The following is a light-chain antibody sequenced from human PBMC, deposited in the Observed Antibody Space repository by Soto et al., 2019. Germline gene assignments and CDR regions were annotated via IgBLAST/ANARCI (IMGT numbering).Light chain of an antibody. CDR2: EVN. J-gene: IGLJ1*01. CDR3: SSYSDSDTKV. Sequence: QSALTQPASVSGSPGQSITISCGGTSSDVGAYIYVSWYQQYPGKAPKLIIYEVNNRPSGVSGRFSGSKSDTTAYLTISGLQAEDEADYYCSSYSDSDTKVSGTRTKVTVL. CDR1: SSDVGAYIY. V-gene: IGLV2-14*03.